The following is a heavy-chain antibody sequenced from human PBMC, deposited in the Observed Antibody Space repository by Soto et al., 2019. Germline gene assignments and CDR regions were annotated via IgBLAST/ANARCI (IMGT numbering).Heavy chain of an antibody. CDR1: GYTFIGYD. V-gene: IGHV1-46*01. D-gene: IGHD6-13*01. Sequence: ASVKVSCKASGYTFIGYDMHWVRQAPGQGLEWMGIINPSGGSTSYAQKFQGRVTMTRDTSTSTVYMELSSLRSEDTAVYYCARDWEEQQLDNWGQGTLVTVSS. J-gene: IGHJ4*02. CDR3: ARDWEEQQLDN. CDR2: INPSGGST.